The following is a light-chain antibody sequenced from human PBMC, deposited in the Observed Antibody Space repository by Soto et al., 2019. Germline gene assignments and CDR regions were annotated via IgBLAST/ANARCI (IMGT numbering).Light chain of an antibody. CDR3: QNYKSAPRT. Sequence: DIQMTQSPSSLSASIGDRVTISRRASQGISNSLAWYQQKAGEVPKLLIYAASTSHSGVPSRFRGSGSGTDFTLTISSLQPEDVATYYCQNYKSAPRTFGQGTKVEIK. V-gene: IGKV1-27*01. CDR1: QGISNS. J-gene: IGKJ1*01. CDR2: AAS.